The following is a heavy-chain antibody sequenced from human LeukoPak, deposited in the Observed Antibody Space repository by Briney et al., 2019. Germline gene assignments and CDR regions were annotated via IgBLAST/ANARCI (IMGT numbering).Heavy chain of an antibody. Sequence: PGGSLRLSCAASGFTFSSYWMTWVRQAPRKGVEWVASIKEGGSEKYFVDSVKGRFTISRDNAKNSVYLQMNSLRAEDTAVYCCARILWGSSASNWFDPWGQGTLVTVSS. D-gene: IGHD6-25*01. CDR2: IKEGGSEK. V-gene: IGHV3-7*01. J-gene: IGHJ5*02. CDR3: ARILWGSSASNWFDP. CDR1: GFTFSSYW.